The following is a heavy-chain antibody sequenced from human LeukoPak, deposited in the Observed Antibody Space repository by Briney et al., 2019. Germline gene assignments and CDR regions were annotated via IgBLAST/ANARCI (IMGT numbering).Heavy chain of an antibody. CDR2: ISGEGSSI. J-gene: IGHJ4*02. D-gene: IGHD6-19*01. V-gene: IGHV3-74*01. Sequence: GGSLRLSCAASGFTFSSYWMHWVRQAPGKGLVWVSRISGEGSSISYADSVKGRFTISRDNSKNTLYLQMNSLRAEDTAVYYCARVFGEAVAGPGDYWGQGTLVTVSS. CDR3: ARVFGEAVAGPGDY. CDR1: GFTFSSYW.